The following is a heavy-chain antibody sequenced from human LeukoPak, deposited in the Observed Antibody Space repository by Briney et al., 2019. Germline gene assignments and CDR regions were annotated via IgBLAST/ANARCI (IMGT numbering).Heavy chain of an antibody. D-gene: IGHD2-2*01. CDR2: IYSGGST. V-gene: IGHV3-53*04. Sequence: GGSLRLSCAPSGFTVSSNYMSWVRHAPVKGMEWVSVIYSGGSTYYADSVKGRFTISRHNSKNTLYLQMNSLRAEDTAVYYCARGDCGSTSCYLDYWGQGTLVTVSS. CDR3: ARGDCGSTSCYLDY. J-gene: IGHJ4*02. CDR1: GFTVSSNY.